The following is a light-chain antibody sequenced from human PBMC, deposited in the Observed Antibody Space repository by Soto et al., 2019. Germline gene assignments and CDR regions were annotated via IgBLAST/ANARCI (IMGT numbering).Light chain of an antibody. J-gene: IGKJ5*01. CDR1: QSVTNF. V-gene: IGKV3-11*01. Sequence: EIVLTQSPATLSLSPGERATLSCRASQSVTNFLAWYQQKPGQAPRLLIYGAFNRATGIPARFSGSGSGTDFTLTISSLEPQDSAVYYGQKRNVWPQVTFGQGTRLEIK. CDR3: QKRNVWPQVT. CDR2: GAF.